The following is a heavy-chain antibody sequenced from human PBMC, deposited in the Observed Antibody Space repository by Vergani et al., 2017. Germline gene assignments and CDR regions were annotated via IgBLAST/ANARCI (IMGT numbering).Heavy chain of an antibody. D-gene: IGHD2-15*01. J-gene: IGHJ2*01. CDR2: IYSGGST. Sequence: EVQLVESGGGLIQPGGSLRLSCAASGFTVSSNYMSWVRQAPGKGLEWVSVIYSGGSTYYADSVKGRFTISRDNSKNSLYLQMNSLRAEDTAVYYCARETVVAASGFFDLWGRGTLVTVSS. V-gene: IGHV3-53*01. CDR1: GFTVSSNY. CDR3: ARETVVAASGFFDL.